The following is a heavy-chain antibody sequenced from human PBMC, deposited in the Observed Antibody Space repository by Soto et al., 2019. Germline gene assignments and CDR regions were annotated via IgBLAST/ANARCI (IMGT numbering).Heavy chain of an antibody. CDR2: IYWDDDT. Sequence: QITLKESGPPLVRPTQTLTLACSFSGFSLTTSGVGVGWIRQPPGNAQELLALIYWDDDTRYSASLRTRLTITKDTSKYLVGLTMTTVHPVDTATDYCVRFWSGFFVPRHRDAFDFWGQGTMVTVSS. V-gene: IGHV2-5*02. D-gene: IGHD3-3*01. CDR3: VRFWSGFFVPRHRDAFDF. CDR1: GFSLTTSGVG. J-gene: IGHJ3*01.